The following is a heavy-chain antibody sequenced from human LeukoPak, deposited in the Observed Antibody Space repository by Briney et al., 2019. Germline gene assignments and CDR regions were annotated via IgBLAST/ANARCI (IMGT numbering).Heavy chain of an antibody. Sequence: PGGSLRLSCAASGFTFSSYAMHWVRQAPGKGLEWVAVISYDGSNKYYADSVKGRFTISRDNSKNTLYLQMNSLRAEDTAVYYCARTDSSGYYYGFDYWGQGTLVTVSS. CDR2: ISYDGSNK. CDR3: ARTDSSGYYYGFDY. D-gene: IGHD3-22*01. J-gene: IGHJ4*02. CDR1: GFTFSSYA. V-gene: IGHV3-30-3*01.